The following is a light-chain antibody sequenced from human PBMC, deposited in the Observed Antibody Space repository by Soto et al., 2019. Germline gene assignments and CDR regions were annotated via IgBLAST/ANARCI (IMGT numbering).Light chain of an antibody. CDR3: QQRQHWPPIT. CDR2: DAS. J-gene: IGKJ5*01. V-gene: IGKV3-11*01. CDR1: QSVSSY. Sequence: EVVLTQSPATLSLSPGERATLSCRASQSVSSYLAWYQQKPGQAPRLLIYDASNRATGIPARFGGSGSGTDFTLTISSREPEDFAVYYCQQRQHWPPITFGQGTRLEIK.